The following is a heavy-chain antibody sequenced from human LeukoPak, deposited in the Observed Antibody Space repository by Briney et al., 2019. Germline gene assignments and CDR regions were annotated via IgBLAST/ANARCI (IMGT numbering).Heavy chain of an antibody. CDR1: GFTFSSYG. J-gene: IGHJ3*02. CDR2: IRYDGSNK. CDR3: AKDLLGANSGAFDI. V-gene: IGHV3-30*02. D-gene: IGHD1-26*01. Sequence: PGGSLRLSCAASGFTFSSYGMHWVRQAPGKGLEWVAFIRYDGSNKYYADSVKGRFTISRDNSKNTLYLQMNSLRAEDTAVYYCAKDLLGANSGAFDIWGQGTMVTVSS.